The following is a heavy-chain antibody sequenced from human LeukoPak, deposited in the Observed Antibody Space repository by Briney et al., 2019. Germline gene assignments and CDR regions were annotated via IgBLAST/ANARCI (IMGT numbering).Heavy chain of an antibody. Sequence: GGSLRLSCAASGFTFSSYGMHWVRQAPGKGLEWVAVIWYDGSNKYYADSVKGRFTISRDNSKNTLYLQMNSLRAEDTAVYYCARTTTVAPRGFDYWGQGTLVTVSS. CDR3: ARTTTVAPRGFDY. CDR1: GFTFSSYG. CDR2: IWYDGSNK. V-gene: IGHV3-33*01. J-gene: IGHJ4*02. D-gene: IGHD4-23*01.